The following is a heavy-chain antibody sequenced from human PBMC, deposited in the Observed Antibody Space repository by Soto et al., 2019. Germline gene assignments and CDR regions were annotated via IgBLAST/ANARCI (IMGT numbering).Heavy chain of an antibody. CDR1: GYTFTSYG. J-gene: IGHJ5*02. CDR3: ARGRRIAVAGTRGWFDP. D-gene: IGHD6-19*01. CDR2: IGAYNGNT. V-gene: IGHV1-18*01. Sequence: GASLKVSCKASGYTFTSYGISWMRQALGQGLERMGWIGAYNGNTNNAQKLQGRVTMTTDTSTSTAYMELRGLRSDDTAVYYCARGRRIAVAGTRGWFDPWGQGTLVTVSS.